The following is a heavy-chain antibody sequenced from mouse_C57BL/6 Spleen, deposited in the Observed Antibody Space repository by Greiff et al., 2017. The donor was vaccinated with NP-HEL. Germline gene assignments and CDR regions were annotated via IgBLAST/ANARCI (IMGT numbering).Heavy chain of an antibody. CDR3: ARSGLGVVYYFDY. D-gene: IGHD3-3*01. Sequence: QVQLQQSGPELVKPGASVKISCKASGYAFSSSWMNWVKQRPGKGLEWIGRIYPGDGDTNYNGKFKGKATLTADKSSSTASMQLSSLTSEDSAVYCGARSGLGVVYYFDYWGQGTTLTVSS. CDR2: IYPGDGDT. J-gene: IGHJ2*01. CDR1: GYAFSSSW. V-gene: IGHV1-82*01.